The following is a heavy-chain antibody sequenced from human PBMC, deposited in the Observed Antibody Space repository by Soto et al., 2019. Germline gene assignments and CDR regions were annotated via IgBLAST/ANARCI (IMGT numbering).Heavy chain of an antibody. CDR1: GGSITTGGRY. CDR2: IYYSGNT. CDR3: AQALVFTGGDGFDI. D-gene: IGHD1-1*01. J-gene: IGHJ3*02. V-gene: IGHV4-31*01. Sequence: QVRLQEWGPGLVKPSQTLSLKCSVSGGSITTGGRYWSWIRQLPGKSLEWIGDIYYSGNTYYNASLKSLVTISVVAAKNQFSLKLSSVTAADTAVYYCAQALVFTGGDGFDIWGQGRLVTVSS.